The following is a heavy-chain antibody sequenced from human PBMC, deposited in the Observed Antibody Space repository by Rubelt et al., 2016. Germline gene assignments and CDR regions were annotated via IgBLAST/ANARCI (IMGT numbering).Heavy chain of an antibody. Sequence: QLQLQESGPGLVKPSETLSLTCTVSGGSISSSSYYWGWIRQPPGKGLEWIGSIYYSGSTYYNPSLKSRVPIAVDTSKNQFSRRLSSVTAADTAVYYCARQQLVIGNWFDPWGQGTLVTVSS. CDR1: GGSISSSSYY. V-gene: IGHV4-39*01. D-gene: IGHD6-13*01. CDR3: ARQQLVIGNWFDP. J-gene: IGHJ5*02. CDR2: IYYSGST.